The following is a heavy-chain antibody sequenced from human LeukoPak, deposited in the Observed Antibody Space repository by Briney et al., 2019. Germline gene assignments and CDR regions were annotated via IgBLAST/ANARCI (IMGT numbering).Heavy chain of an antibody. J-gene: IGHJ4*02. CDR1: GGSTNSYY. CDR2: IYSSGST. D-gene: IGHD2-2*01. CDR3: ASFKASSTSWTFDQ. Sequence: SETLSLTCSVSGGSTNSYYWSWIPQSGGKGLEWIGRIYSSGSTVYNPSLNSRLTMSIDTSKNQFSLTLKSVTATDTAVYYCASFKASSTSWTFDQWGQGALVTVSS. V-gene: IGHV4-4*07.